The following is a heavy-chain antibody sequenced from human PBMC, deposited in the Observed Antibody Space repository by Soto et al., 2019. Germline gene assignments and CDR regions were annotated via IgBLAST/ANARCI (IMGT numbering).Heavy chain of an antibody. D-gene: IGHD3-22*01. CDR3: ARIMYYYDRSGFY. CDR1: GGSISSSSYY. J-gene: IGHJ4*02. V-gene: IGHV4-39*01. CDR2: IYYSGST. Sequence: SETLSLTCTVSGGSISSSSYYWGWIRQPPGKGLEWIGSIYYSGSTYYNPSLKSRVTISVDTSKNQFSLKLSSVTAADTAVYYCARIMYYYDRSGFYWGQGTLVTVFS.